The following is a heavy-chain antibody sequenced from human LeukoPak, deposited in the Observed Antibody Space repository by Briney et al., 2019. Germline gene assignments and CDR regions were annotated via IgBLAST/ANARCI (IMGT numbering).Heavy chain of an antibody. CDR3: ARSPMIVASASFDY. D-gene: IGHD3-22*01. V-gene: IGHV4-34*01. CDR1: GGSFSGYY. CDR2: INHSGST. J-gene: IGHJ4*02. Sequence: PSETLSLTCAVYGGSFSGYYWSWIRQPPGKGLEWIGEINHSGSTNYNPSLKSRVTISVDTSKNQFSLKLSSVTAADTAVYYCARSPMIVASASFDYWGQGTLVTVSS.